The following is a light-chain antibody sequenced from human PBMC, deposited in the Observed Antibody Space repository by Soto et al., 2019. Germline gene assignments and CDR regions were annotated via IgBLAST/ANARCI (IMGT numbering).Light chain of an antibody. V-gene: IGKV1-5*03. CDR3: QQYNDNWT. J-gene: IGKJ1*01. Sequence: DIQMTQSPSTLSASVGDRVTITCRASQSVSRWLAWYQQKPGKAPKLLIYKASTLESGVPSRFSGSGSGTEFPHAISSLQPDDSATYYCQQYNDNWTFGQGTKVEIK. CDR2: KAS. CDR1: QSVSRW.